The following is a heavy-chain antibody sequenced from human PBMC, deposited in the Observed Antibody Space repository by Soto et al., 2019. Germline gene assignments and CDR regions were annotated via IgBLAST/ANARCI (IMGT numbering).Heavy chain of an antibody. CDR2: IIPVFGAA. D-gene: IGHD5-12*01. V-gene: IGHV1-69*12. Sequence: QVQLVQSGAEVKKPGSSVRVSCKASGATLDTFINYGITWVRQAPGQGLEWMGGIIPVFGAANHAQKFQGXVXXXAXXSTRTVNMELSSLRSDDTAVYYCARGAATKLLVLMYDALEIWGQGTMVTVSS. CDR3: ARGAATKLLVLMYDALEI. CDR1: GATLDTFINYG. J-gene: IGHJ3*02.